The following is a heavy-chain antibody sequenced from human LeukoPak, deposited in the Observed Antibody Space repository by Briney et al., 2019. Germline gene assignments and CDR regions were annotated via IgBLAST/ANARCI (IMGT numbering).Heavy chain of an antibody. CDR1: GYSFSSYW. CDR3: ARHVYCSGGSCYSEGAFDI. V-gene: IGHV5-51*01. J-gene: IGHJ3*02. CDR2: IYPGDSDT. D-gene: IGHD2-15*01. Sequence: GESLKISCEGFGYSFSSYWIGWVRQMPGKGLEWMGIIYPGDSDTRYSPTFQGQVTISADKSISTAYLQWSSPKASDTAMYYCARHVYCSGGSCYSEGAFDIWGQGTMVTVSS.